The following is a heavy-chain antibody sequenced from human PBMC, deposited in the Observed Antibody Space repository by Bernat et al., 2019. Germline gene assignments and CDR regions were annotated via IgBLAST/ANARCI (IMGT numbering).Heavy chain of an antibody. J-gene: IGHJ4*02. D-gene: IGHD1-26*01. CDR3: AKDGGSYYVDDY. CDR2: IRYDGSNK. CDR1: GFTFSSYG. V-gene: IGHV3-30*02. Sequence: VQLLESGGGLVQPGGSLRLSCAASGFTFSSYGMHWVRQAPGKGLEWVAFIRYDGSNKYYADSVKGRFTISRDNSKNTLYLQMNSLRAEDTAVYYCAKDGGSYYVDDYWGQGTLVTISS.